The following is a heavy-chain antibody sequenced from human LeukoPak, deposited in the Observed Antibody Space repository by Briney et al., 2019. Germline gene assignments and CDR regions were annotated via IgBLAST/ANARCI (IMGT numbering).Heavy chain of an antibody. V-gene: IGHV4-59*01. D-gene: IGHD3-22*01. J-gene: IGHJ4*02. CDR3: ARDSGYYDSSGYYALNYFDY. CDR2: MSYSGST. CDR1: GGSISSFY. Sequence: SETLSLTCAVSGGSISSFYWSWIRQPPGKGLVWIAYMSYSGSTNYNPSLKSRVTISLDTSKNQFSLKLTSVTAADTAVYYCARDSGYYDSSGYYALNYFDYWGQGALVTVSS.